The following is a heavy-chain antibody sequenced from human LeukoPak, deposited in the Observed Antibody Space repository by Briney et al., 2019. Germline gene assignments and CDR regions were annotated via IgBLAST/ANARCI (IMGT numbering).Heavy chain of an antibody. CDR1: GLTVSNNY. Sequence: GGSLRLSCAASGLTVSNNYMSWVRQAPGKGLEWVSVIYSDGSTYYANSVKGRFTISRDNSKNTLDLQMNSLGAEDTAVYYCTRGGGAFCGSGCHRNFDFWGQGTLVTVSS. D-gene: IGHD2-21*02. CDR2: IYSDGST. J-gene: IGHJ4*02. V-gene: IGHV3-53*01. CDR3: TRGGGAFCGSGCHRNFDF.